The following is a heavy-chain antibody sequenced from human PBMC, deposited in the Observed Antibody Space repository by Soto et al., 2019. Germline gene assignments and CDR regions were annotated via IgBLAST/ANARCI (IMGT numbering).Heavy chain of an antibody. D-gene: IGHD2-2*01. CDR3: ARDCSSTSCYEVDY. Sequence: GASVKVSCKASGGTFSSYTISWVRQAPGQGLEWMGRIIPILGIANYAQKFQGRVTITADKSTSTAYMELSSLRSEDTAVYYCARDCSSTSCYEVDYWGQGTLVTVSS. CDR2: IIPILGIA. V-gene: IGHV1-69*04. J-gene: IGHJ4*02. CDR1: GGTFSSYT.